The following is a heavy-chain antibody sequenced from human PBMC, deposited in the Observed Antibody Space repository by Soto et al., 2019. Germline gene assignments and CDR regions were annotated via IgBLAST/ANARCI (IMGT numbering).Heavy chain of an antibody. J-gene: IGHJ5*02. V-gene: IGHV3-30*18. CDR3: AKDNCISTSCYRLYNWFDP. CDR2: ISYGGSNK. D-gene: IGHD2-2*01. CDR1: GFTFSSYG. Sequence: QVQLVESGGGVMQPGRSLRLSCAASGFTFSSYGMHWVRKAPGKGLERVTVISYGGSNKYYADSVKGRFTISRDNSKNTLYLQMNTLRAEDTAVYYCAKDNCISTSCYRLYNWFDPWGQGTLVTVSS.